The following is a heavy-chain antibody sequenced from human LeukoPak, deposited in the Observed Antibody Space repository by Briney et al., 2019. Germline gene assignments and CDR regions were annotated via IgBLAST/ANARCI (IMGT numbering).Heavy chain of an antibody. Sequence: SETLSLTCTVSGGSISSYYWSWIRQPPGKGLEWIGYIYYSGSTNYNPSLKSRVTISVDTSKNQFSLKLSSVTAADTAVYYCARGDGSGSYYGIDYWGQGTLVTVSS. CDR3: ARGDGSGSYYGIDY. V-gene: IGHV4-59*01. CDR1: GGSISSYY. D-gene: IGHD3-10*01. CDR2: IYYSGST. J-gene: IGHJ4*02.